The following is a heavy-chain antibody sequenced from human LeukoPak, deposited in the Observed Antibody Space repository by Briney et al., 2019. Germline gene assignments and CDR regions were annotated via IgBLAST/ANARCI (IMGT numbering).Heavy chain of an antibody. D-gene: IGHD4-17*01. Sequence: GGSLRLSCAASGFNFNNAWMNWVRQAPGKGLEWVGRIKSKSDGGTTDNAAPVKGRFTISKDDSKDTLYLQMNSLKTEDTGIYYCTTGTLTSDYWGQGTLVTVSS. CDR3: TTGTLTSDY. V-gene: IGHV3-15*01. CDR1: GFNFNNAW. J-gene: IGHJ4*02. CDR2: IKSKSDGGTT.